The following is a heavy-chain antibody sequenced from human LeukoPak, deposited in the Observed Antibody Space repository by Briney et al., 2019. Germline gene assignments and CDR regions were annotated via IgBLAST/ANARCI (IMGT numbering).Heavy chain of an antibody. D-gene: IGHD4-23*01. Sequence: SETLSLTCAVYGGSFSGYYWSWIRQPPGKGLEWIGEINHSGSTNYNPSLKSRDTISVDTSKNQFSLKLSSVTAADTAVYYCASSYGGNSYWGQGTLVTVSS. CDR1: GGSFSGYY. CDR3: ASSYGGNSY. V-gene: IGHV4-34*01. J-gene: IGHJ4*02. CDR2: INHSGST.